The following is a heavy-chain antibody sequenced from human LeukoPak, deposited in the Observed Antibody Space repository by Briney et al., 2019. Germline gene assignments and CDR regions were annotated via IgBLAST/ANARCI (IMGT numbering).Heavy chain of an antibody. D-gene: IGHD2-2*01. CDR1: GYTFTSYD. CDR2: MNPNSGNT. J-gene: IGHJ5*02. CDR3: ARGGGYCSSTSCYYNWFDP. Sequence: ASVKVSRKASGYTFTSYDINWVRQATGQGLECMGWMNPNSGNTGYAQKFQGRVTMTRNTSISTAYMELSSLRSEDTAVYYCARGGGYCSSTSCYYNWFDPWGQGTLVTVSS. V-gene: IGHV1-8*01.